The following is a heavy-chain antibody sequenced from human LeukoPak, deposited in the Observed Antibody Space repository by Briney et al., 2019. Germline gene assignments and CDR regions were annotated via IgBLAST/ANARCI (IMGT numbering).Heavy chain of an antibody. J-gene: IGHJ4*02. V-gene: IGHV1-2*02. CDR1: GGTFSSYA. CDR3: ARVLIRASSSTSSPMAY. Sequence: ASVKVSCKASGGTFSSYAISWVRQAPGQGLEWMGWINPNSGGTNYAQKFQGRVTMTRDTSISTAYMELSRLRSDDTAVYYCARVLIRASSSTSSPMAYWGQGTLVTVSS. CDR2: INPNSGGT. D-gene: IGHD2-2*01.